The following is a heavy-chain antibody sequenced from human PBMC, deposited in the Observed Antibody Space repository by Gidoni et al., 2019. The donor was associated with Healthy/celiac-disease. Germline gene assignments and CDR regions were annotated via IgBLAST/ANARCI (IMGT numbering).Heavy chain of an antibody. CDR1: GGSISSYY. V-gene: IGHV4-59*01. J-gene: IGHJ4*02. CDR2: IYYSGST. Sequence: QVQLQESGPGLVKPSETLSLTCTVSGGSISSYYWSWIRQPPGKGLEWIGYIYYSGSTNYNPSLKSRVTISVDTSKNQFSLKLSSVTAADTAVYYCARVAEGFDYWGQGTLVTVSS. CDR3: ARVAEGFDY.